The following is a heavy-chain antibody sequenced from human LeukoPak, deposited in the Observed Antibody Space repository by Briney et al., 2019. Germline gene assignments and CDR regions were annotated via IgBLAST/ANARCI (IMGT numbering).Heavy chain of an antibody. Sequence: GGSLRLSCAASGFTFSEYSMNWVRQAPGKGLEWISYISSSSSMMYYADSVKGRFIISRDNAKKSLYLRMNSLRVEDTAVYYCARDPPNWGFGYWGQGTMVTVSS. CDR1: GFTFSEYS. CDR3: ARDPPNWGFGY. CDR2: ISSSSSMM. J-gene: IGHJ3*01. V-gene: IGHV3-48*01. D-gene: IGHD7-27*01.